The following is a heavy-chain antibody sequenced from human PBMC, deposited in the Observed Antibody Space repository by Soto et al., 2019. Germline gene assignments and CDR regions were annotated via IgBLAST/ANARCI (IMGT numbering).Heavy chain of an antibody. CDR1: GYTFTSYG. CDR2: ISAYNGNT. Sequence: QVQLVQSGAEVKKPGASVKVSCKASGYTFTSYGISWVRQAPGQGLEWMGWISAYNGNTNYAQKLQGRVTMTTDTPTSTAYMELRSLRSADTAVYYCASTRFLEWLLGGWWFDPWGQGTLVTVSS. CDR3: ASTRFLEWLLGGWWFDP. D-gene: IGHD3-3*01. V-gene: IGHV1-18*04. J-gene: IGHJ5*02.